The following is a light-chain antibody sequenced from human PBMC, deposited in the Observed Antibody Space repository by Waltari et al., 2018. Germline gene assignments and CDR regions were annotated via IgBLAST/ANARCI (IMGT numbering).Light chain of an antibody. V-gene: IGLV2-14*01. CDR2: EVS. CDR3: SSYTTSSAPGV. J-gene: IGLJ1*01. Sequence: QSALTQPASVSGSPGQSITISCPGTDSDVGAYDFVSWYQQHPGKAPHLILYEVSNRPSGISNRFSASKSGNTASLTISGLQAEDEADYYCSSYTTSSAPGVFGTGTRVTVL. CDR1: DSDVGAYDF.